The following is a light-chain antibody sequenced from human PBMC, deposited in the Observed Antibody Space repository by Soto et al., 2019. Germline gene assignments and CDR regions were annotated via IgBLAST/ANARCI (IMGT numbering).Light chain of an antibody. Sequence: EIVLTQSPGTLSLSPGERATISCRASQRVSSRYFAWFQQRPGQVPRLLIFGSSSRAPGIPDRFSGSGSGTDFTLTISRLEPEDFGVYYCQQYYHSTPTFGQGTKVDIK. V-gene: IGKV3-20*01. CDR1: QRVSSRY. CDR2: GSS. CDR3: QQYYHSTPT. J-gene: IGKJ1*01.